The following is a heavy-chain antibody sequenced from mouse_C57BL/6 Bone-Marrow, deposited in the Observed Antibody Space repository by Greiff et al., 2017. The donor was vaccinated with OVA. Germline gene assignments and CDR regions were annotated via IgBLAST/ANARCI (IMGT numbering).Heavy chain of an antibody. CDR2: IRNKANNHAT. J-gene: IGHJ1*03. CDR1: GFTFSDAW. Sequence: EVHLVEPGGGLVQPGGSMKLSCAASGFTFSDAWMDWVRQSPEQGLEWVAEIRNKANNHATYYAESVKGRFTISRDDSKSSVYLQMNSLRAEDTGIYYCGYYGSSSSYWYFDVWGTGTTVTVSS. V-gene: IGHV6-6*01. D-gene: IGHD1-1*01. CDR3: GYYGSSSSYWYFDV.